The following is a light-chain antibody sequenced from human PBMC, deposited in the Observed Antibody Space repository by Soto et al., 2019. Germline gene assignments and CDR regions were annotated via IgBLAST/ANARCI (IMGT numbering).Light chain of an antibody. CDR2: GGS. CDR1: QSVSSGY. J-gene: IGKJ2*01. Sequence: VLTQSPGTLFLSPGEGATLSCRTSQSVSSGYIAWYQQKPGQAPRLLIYGGSSRATGIPDRFSGSGSGTDFTLTISRLEPDDFAMYFCHCQQFRTSPVYTFGQGTNLEIK. V-gene: IGKV3-20*01. CDR3: QQFRTSPVYT.